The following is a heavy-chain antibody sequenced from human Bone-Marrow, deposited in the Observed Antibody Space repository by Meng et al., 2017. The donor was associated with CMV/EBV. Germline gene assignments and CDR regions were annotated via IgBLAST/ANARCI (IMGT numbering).Heavy chain of an antibody. CDR1: GYSFTSYW. Sequence: KVSCKASGYSFTSYWIAWVRQMPGKGLEWMGIIYPGDSDTRYSPSFQGQVTISADKSISTAYLQWSSLKASDTAMYYCARHLYSSSEPVDYWGQGTLVTVSS. CDR2: IYPGDSDT. D-gene: IGHD6-6*01. J-gene: IGHJ4*02. CDR3: ARHLYSSSEPVDY. V-gene: IGHV5-51*01.